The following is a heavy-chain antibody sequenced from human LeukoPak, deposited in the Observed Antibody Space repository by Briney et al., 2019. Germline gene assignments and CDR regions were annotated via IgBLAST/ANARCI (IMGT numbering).Heavy chain of an antibody. CDR2: ISFDGYNE. CDR3: AKDLYARMKHYFDY. CDR1: GFIFRTYA. V-gene: IGHV3-30-3*01. D-gene: IGHD2-15*01. J-gene: IGHJ4*02. Sequence: PGKSLRLSCAASGFIFRTYAMYWVRQAPGKGLEWVALISFDGYNEYYADSVKGRFTVSRYNSKNTLFLQMDSLRPEDTAVYYCAKDLYARMKHYFDYWGQGTLVTVSS.